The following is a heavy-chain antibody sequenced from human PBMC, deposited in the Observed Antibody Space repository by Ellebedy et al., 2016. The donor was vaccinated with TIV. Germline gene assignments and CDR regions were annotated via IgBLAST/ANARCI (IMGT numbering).Heavy chain of an antibody. CDR3: ARAPAEGTFDY. CDR1: GFTFSSYW. J-gene: IGHJ4*02. Sequence: GGSLRLXXAASGFTFSSYWMSWVRQPSGKGLEWVANIKQVGSEKHYVDSVKGRFTISRDNAKNSLYLQMNSLRGEDTAMYYCARAPAEGTFDYWGQGTLVTVSS. V-gene: IGHV3-7*01. CDR2: IKQVGSEK. D-gene: IGHD1-1*01.